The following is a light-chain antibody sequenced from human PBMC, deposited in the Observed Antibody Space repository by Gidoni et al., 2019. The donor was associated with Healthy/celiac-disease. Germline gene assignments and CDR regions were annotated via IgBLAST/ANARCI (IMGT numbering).Light chain of an antibody. J-gene: IGKJ2*01. CDR1: QSLLHSNGYNY. V-gene: IGKV2-28*01. CDR2: LGS. Sequence: DIVMTQSPLSLPVTPGEPASISCRSSQSLLHSNGYNYLDWYLQKPGQSPQLLIYLGSNRASGVPDRFSGSGSGTDFTLKISRVEAEEVGVYCCMQALQTPYTFGQGTKLEIK. CDR3: MQALQTPYT.